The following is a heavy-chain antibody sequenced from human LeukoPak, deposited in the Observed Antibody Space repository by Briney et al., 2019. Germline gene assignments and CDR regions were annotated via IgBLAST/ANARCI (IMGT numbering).Heavy chain of an antibody. CDR2: ISSSSSTI. J-gene: IGHJ3*02. CDR3: ARETAMSYSSSWTPWRDRTDSAFDI. CDR1: GFTFSRSS. Sequence: PGGSLRLSCAASGFTFSRSSTNWVRQAPGKGLEWVSYISSSSSTIYYADSVKGRFTISRDNAKNSLYLQMNSLRAEDTAVYYCARETAMSYSSSWTPWRDRTDSAFDIWGQGTMVTVSS. D-gene: IGHD6-13*01. V-gene: IGHV3-48*01.